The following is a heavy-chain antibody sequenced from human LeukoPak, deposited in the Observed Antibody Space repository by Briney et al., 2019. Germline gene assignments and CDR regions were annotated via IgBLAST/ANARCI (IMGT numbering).Heavy chain of an antibody. J-gene: IGHJ6*03. CDR3: ASTKPGYSSGWPRNYYYYYMDV. D-gene: IGHD6-19*01. CDR1: GYSISSGYY. V-gene: IGHV4-61*09. Sequence: SETLSLTCAVSGYSISSGYYWGWIRQPAGTGLEWIGHIYTSGSTNYNPSLKSRVTISVDTSKNQFSLKLSSVTAADTAVYYCASTKPGYSSGWPRNYYYYYMDVWGKGTTVTVSS. CDR2: IYTSGST.